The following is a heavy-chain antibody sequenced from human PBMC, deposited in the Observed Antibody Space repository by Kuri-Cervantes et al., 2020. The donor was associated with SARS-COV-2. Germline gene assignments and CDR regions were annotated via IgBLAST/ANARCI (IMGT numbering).Heavy chain of an antibody. CDR1: GGSISSYY. D-gene: IGHD2-15*01. J-gene: IGHJ6*03. CDR2: IYYSGST. V-gene: IGHV4-59*01. Sequence: GSLRLSCTVSGGSISSYYWSWIRQPPGKGLEWIGYIYYSGSTNYNPSLKSRVTISVDTSKNQFSLKLSSVTAADTAVYYCARVTRGDYYYYYYMDVWGKGTTVTVSS. CDR3: ARVTRGDYYYYYYMDV.